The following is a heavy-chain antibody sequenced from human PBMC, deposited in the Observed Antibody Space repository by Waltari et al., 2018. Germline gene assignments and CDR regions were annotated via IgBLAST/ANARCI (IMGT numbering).Heavy chain of an antibody. Sequence: QLQLQESGPGLVKPSETLSLTCTVSGGSISSSSYYWGWIRQPPGKGLEWIGSMYYSGSTYYNPSLKRRVTISVDTSKNQFSLKLSSVTAADTAVYYCARDRGAPQYSRDKGDYWGQGTLVTVSS. V-gene: IGHV4-39*01. CDR3: ARDRGAPQYSRDKGDY. D-gene: IGHD1-26*01. J-gene: IGHJ4*02. CDR2: MYYSGST. CDR1: GGSISSSSYY.